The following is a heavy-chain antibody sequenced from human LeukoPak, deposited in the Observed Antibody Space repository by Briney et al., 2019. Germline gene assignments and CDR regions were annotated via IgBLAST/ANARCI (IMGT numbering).Heavy chain of an antibody. J-gene: IGHJ3*02. V-gene: IGHV3-7*01. CDR1: GFTFSSYW. CDR2: IKQDGSEK. D-gene: IGHD3-3*01. CDR3: ARDASQIATIFGVVTTTAFDI. Sequence: GGSLRLSCAASGFTFSSYWMSWVRQAPGKGLEWVANIKQDGSEKYYVDSVKGRFTISRDNAKNSLYLQMNSLRAEDTAVYYCARDASQIATIFGVVTTTAFDIWGQGTMVTVSS.